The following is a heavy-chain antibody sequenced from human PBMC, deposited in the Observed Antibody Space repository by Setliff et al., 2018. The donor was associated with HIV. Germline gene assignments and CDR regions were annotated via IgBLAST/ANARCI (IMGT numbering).Heavy chain of an antibody. CDR1: GFTFTNAW. J-gene: IGHJ2*01. D-gene: IGHD3-9*01. Sequence: SLRLSCAASGFTFTNAWMSWVRQAPGKGLEWVGRIKTKTDGGTTSYAAPVKDRFTISRDDSRNTLYLQMNSMKSDDTATYYCVGHYYDPLTGYYVWFFDVWGRGTLVTVSS. CDR2: IKTKTDGGTT. V-gene: IGHV3-15*05. CDR3: VGHYYDPLTGYYVWFFDV.